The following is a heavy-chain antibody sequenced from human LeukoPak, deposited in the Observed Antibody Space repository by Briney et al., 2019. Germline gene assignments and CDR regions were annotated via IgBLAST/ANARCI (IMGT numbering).Heavy chain of an antibody. CDR2: MNPNSGNT. D-gene: IGHD3-10*01. J-gene: IGHJ3*02. CDR1: GYTFTSYD. CDR3: ARVNTYYYGSGVSRAFHM. Sequence: GASVKVSCKASGYTFTSYDINWVRQATGQGLEWMGWMNPNSGNTGYAQNFQGSVTMTRNISTATAYMELSSLKSDDTAVYYCARVNTYYYGSGVSRAFHMWGQGTMVTVSS. V-gene: IGHV1-8*01.